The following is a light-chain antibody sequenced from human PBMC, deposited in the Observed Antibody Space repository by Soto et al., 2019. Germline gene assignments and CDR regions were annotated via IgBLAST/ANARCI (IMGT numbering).Light chain of an antibody. Sequence: QSVLTQPPSASGTPGQTIAISCSGSSSNIGSHTVYWYQQLPGTAPRLLIYSNTQRPSGVPDRFSGSKSGTSASLAISGLQSEYEGDYYCAAWDDSLSGVVFGGGTKVTVL. CDR2: SNT. J-gene: IGLJ2*01. CDR1: SSNIGSHT. CDR3: AAWDDSLSGVV. V-gene: IGLV1-44*01.